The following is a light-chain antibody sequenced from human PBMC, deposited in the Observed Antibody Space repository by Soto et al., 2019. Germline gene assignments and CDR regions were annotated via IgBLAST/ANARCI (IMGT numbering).Light chain of an antibody. Sequence: DIQMTQSPSSLSASVGDRVTITCRASQTISTYLNWYQQNPGKAPKLLIYAASNLQNGVPSRFSGSGSGTHFTLTISSLQPEDFATYYCQKSSSIPYTFGQGTKLEIK. CDR2: AAS. CDR3: QKSSSIPYT. V-gene: IGKV1-39*01. CDR1: QTISTY. J-gene: IGKJ2*01.